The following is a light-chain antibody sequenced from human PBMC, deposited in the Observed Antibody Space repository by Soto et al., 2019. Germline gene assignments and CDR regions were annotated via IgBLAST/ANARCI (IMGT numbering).Light chain of an antibody. Sequence: DIQMTQSPSTLSGSVGDRVTITCRASQTISSWLAWYQQKPGKAPKLLIYKASTLKSGVPSRFSASGSGTEFNLTISSLQPEDFATYYCQQYNSFIWTFGQGTKVDIK. CDR1: QTISSW. V-gene: IGKV1-5*03. J-gene: IGKJ1*01. CDR3: QQYNSFIWT. CDR2: KAS.